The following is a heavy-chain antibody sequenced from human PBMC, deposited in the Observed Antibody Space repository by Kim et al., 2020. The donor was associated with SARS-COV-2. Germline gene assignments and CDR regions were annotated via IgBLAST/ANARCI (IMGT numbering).Heavy chain of an antibody. CDR1: GFTFSSYG. J-gene: IGHJ6*02. D-gene: IGHD6-6*01. Sequence: GGSLRLSCAASGFTFSSYGMHWVRQAPGKGLEWVAVIWYDGSNKYYADSVKGRFTISRDNSKNTLYLQMNSLRAEDTAVYYCARNSLGIAARQSSGPDYYYGMDVWGQGTTVTVSS. CDR2: IWYDGSNK. V-gene: IGHV3-33*01. CDR3: ARNSLGIAARQSSGPDYYYGMDV.